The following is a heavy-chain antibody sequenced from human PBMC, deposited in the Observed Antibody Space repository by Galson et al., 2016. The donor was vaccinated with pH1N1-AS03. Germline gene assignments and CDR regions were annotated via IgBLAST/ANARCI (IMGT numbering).Heavy chain of an antibody. CDR2: ITGTSGTT. CDR3: ARDSGRDTWTAYSFAS. CDR1: GFTFSTNA. D-gene: IGHD1-1*01. Sequence: SLRLSCAASGFTFSTNAMSWVRQAPGKGLEWVATITGTSGTTYYADSVKGRFTVSRENSRNTLYLQINNLRAEDSALYYCARDSGRDTWTAYSFASWGQGALVTVSS. V-gene: IGHV3-23*01. J-gene: IGHJ4*02.